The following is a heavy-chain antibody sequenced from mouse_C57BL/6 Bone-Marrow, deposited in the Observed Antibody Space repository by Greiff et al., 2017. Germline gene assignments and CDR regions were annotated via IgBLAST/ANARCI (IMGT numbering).Heavy chain of an antibody. J-gene: IGHJ3*01. Sequence: QVQLQQSGAELVRPGASVKLSCKASGYTFTDYYINWVKQRPGQGLEWIARIYPGSGNTYYNEKFKGKATLTAEKSSSTAYMQLSSLTSEDSAVYFCARGYDYDGAWGQGTLVTVSA. CDR3: ARGYDYDGA. D-gene: IGHD2-4*01. CDR1: GYTFTDYY. CDR2: IYPGSGNT. V-gene: IGHV1-76*01.